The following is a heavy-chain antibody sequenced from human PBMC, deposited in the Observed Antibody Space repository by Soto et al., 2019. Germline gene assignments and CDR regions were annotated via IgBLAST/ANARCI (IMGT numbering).Heavy chain of an antibody. CDR2: INAGNGNT. CDR1: GYTFTNYA. V-gene: IGHV1-3*05. Sequence: QVHLAQSGAEEKKPGASVTVSCKASGYTFTNYAIHWVRQAPGQRLEWMGWINAGNGNTKYSQKFQDRVTITRETSANTAYMELSSLRSEDTAVYYCARGPTFDYWGQGTLVTVSS. J-gene: IGHJ4*02. CDR3: ARGPTFDY.